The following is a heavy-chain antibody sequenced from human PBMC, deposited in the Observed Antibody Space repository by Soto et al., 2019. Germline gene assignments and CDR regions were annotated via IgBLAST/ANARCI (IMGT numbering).Heavy chain of an antibody. D-gene: IGHD3-10*01. CDR2: IYYSGST. J-gene: IGHJ3*02. CDR1: GGSISSYY. CDR3: ARALRRLVRAHDAFDI. V-gene: IGHV4-59*01. Sequence: QVQLQESGPGLVKPSETLSLTCTVSGGSISSYYWSWIRQPPGEGLEWIGYIYYSGSTNYNPSLKSRVTISVDTPTNHFTLKLSSVTAADTAVYYCARALRRLVRAHDAFDIWGQGTMVTVSS.